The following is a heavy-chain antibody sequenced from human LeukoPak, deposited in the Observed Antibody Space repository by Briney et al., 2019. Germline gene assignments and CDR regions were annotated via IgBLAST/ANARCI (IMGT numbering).Heavy chain of an antibody. CDR3: AKDGAANLFTFGGVIDWYFDL. CDR2: ISGSGGST. J-gene: IGHJ2*01. V-gene: IGHV3-23*01. CDR1: GFTFSSYA. Sequence: GGSLRLSCAASGFTFSSYAMSWVRQAPGKGLEWVSAISGSGGSTYYADSVKGRFTISRDNSKNTLYLQMNSLRAEDTAVYYCAKDGAANLFTFGGVIDWYFDLWGRGTLVTVSS. D-gene: IGHD3-16*02.